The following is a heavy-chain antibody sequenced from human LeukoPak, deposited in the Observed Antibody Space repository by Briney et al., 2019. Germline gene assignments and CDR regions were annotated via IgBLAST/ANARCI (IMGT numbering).Heavy chain of an antibody. CDR2: INPNSGGT. V-gene: IGHV1-2*06. CDR1: GYTFTGYY. J-gene: IGHJ4*02. Sequence: ASVKVSCKASGYTFTGYYMHWVRQAPGQGLEWMGRINPNSGGTNYAQKFQGRVTMTRDTSISTAYMELSRLRFDDTAVYYCARDSDTYDYVWGSYRFDYWGQGTLVTVSS. D-gene: IGHD3-16*02. CDR3: ARDSDTYDYVWGSYRFDY.